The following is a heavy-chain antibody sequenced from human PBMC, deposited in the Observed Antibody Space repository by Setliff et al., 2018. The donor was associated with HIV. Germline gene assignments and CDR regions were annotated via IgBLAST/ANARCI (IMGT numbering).Heavy chain of an antibody. Sequence: SETLSLTCTVSGGSITSGNYFWTWIRQPAGKGLEWIGHIYTDGSTNYNPSFRSRVTISVDSAKNQFSLKLSSVTAADTAVYYCARDARWLQFPYFDYWGQGTLVTVSS. V-gene: IGHV4-61*09. CDR3: ARDARWLQFPYFDY. CDR2: IYTDGST. D-gene: IGHD5-12*01. CDR1: GGSITSGNYF. J-gene: IGHJ4*01.